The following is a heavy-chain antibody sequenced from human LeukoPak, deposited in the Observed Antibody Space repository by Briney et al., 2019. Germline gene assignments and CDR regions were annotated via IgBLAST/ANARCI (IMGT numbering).Heavy chain of an antibody. J-gene: IGHJ4*02. CDR3: ARYLYDAGPFDL. CDR2: INHSGST. D-gene: IGHD5/OR15-5a*01. V-gene: IGHV4-34*01. CDR1: GGSFSGYY. Sequence: SETLSLTCAVYGGSFSGYYWSWIRQPPGKGLEWIGEINHSGSTNYNPSLKSRVTISVDTSKNQFSLNLRSLTAADTAVYYCARYLYDAGPFDLWGQGNLVTVSS.